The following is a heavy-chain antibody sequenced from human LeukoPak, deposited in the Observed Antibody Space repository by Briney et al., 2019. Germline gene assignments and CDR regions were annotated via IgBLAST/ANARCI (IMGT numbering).Heavy chain of an antibody. Sequence: GASVKVSCKASGYTITSYGISWVRQAPGQGLEWMGWISAYNGNTNYAQNLQGRVSLTTDTSTSTVYMEVRSLRSDDTAVYYCARDREIRRLLLGDVFDIWGQGTVVTVSS. D-gene: IGHD2-15*01. J-gene: IGHJ3*02. CDR1: GYTITSYG. CDR2: ISAYNGNT. V-gene: IGHV1-18*01. CDR3: ARDREIRRLLLGDVFDI.